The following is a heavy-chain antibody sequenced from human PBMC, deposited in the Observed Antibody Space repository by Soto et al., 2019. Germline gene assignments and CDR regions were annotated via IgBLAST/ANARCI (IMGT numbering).Heavy chain of an antibody. J-gene: IGHJ4*02. V-gene: IGHV4-34*01. Sequence: QVHLQQWGAGLLKPSETLSLTCAVNGGSLTGYYWSWIRQPPGKGLEWIGEIKDGGSTNYSPSLRGRVTISADTSQNQFSLRLNSVTAADTAVYFCASGHEAIVATHWDQGALVTVSS. CDR2: IKDGGST. CDR3: ASGHEAIVATH. CDR1: GGSLTGYY. D-gene: IGHD5-12*01.